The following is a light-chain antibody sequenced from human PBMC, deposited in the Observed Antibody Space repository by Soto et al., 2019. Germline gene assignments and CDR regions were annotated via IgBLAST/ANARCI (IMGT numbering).Light chain of an antibody. Sequence: QSALTQPASVSGSPEQSITISCTGTSSDLGDYNYVSWYQLHPGEAPKLMIYDVTNRPSGVSNRFSGSKSGNTASLTISGLQAEDETDYYCSSYTSTNTLVFGTGTKLTVL. CDR1: SSDLGDYNY. CDR3: SSYTSTNTLV. J-gene: IGLJ1*01. V-gene: IGLV2-14*01. CDR2: DVT.